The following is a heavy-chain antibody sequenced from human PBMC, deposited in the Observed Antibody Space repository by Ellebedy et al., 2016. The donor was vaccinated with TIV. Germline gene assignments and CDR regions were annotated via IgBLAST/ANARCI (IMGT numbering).Heavy chain of an antibody. CDR3: AREVVAATNSYYYYYGMDV. V-gene: IGHV1-2*02. CDR2: INPNSGGT. D-gene: IGHD2-15*01. CDR1: GYTFTAYY. Sequence: ASVKVSXXASGYTFTAYYMHWVRQAPGQGPEWVGWINPNSGGTNYAQNFQGRVTMTRDTSISTAYMELSRLRSDDTAVYYCAREVVAATNSYYYYYGMDVWGQGTTVTVSS. J-gene: IGHJ6*02.